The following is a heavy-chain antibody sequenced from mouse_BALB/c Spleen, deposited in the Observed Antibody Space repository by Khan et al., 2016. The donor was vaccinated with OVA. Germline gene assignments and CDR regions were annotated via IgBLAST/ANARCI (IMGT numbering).Heavy chain of an antibody. J-gene: IGHJ2*01. D-gene: IGHD1-2*01. CDR2: ISYSGST. CDR1: GYSITSGYG. Sequence: EVQLQQSGPGLVKPSQSLSLTCTVTGYSITSGYGWNWIRQFPGNKLEWMGYISYSGSTNYNPSLKSRISITRDTSKNQFFLQLKSVTTDDTATYYCARTARIKYWGQGTTLTVSS. CDR3: ARTARIKY. V-gene: IGHV3-2*02.